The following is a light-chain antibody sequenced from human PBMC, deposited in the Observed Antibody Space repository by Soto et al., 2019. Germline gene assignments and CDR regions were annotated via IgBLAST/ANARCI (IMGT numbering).Light chain of an antibody. CDR3: QQYKSFWT. Sequence: DSVMTPSPDSLAVSLGERASINCKSSQSVLYSSNNNNYLAWYQQKPGQPPKLLIYWASTRESGVPDRFSGSGSGTDFTLTISSLQSEDFATYYCQQYKSFWTFGQGTKVDIK. CDR2: WAS. J-gene: IGKJ1*01. CDR1: QSVLYSSNNNNY. V-gene: IGKV4-1*01.